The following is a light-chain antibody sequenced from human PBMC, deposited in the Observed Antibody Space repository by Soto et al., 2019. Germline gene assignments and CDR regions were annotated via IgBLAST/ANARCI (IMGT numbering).Light chain of an antibody. CDR3: MQGTQFPRT. CDR2: EVS. Sequence: EIVLTQTPLSLSVTPGQPASISCKSRQSLLDTDGKTYLYWFFQKTCQPQQALMYEVSKRFSGVPDRFSGSGSGTDFTQKISRVEAEDVGVYYCMQGTQFPRTFGQGTKAEIK. J-gene: IGKJ1*01. V-gene: IGKV2D-29*01. CDR1: QSLLDTDGKTY.